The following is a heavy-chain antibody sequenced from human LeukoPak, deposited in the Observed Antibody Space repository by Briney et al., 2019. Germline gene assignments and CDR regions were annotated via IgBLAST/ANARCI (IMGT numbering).Heavy chain of an antibody. CDR3: ARARPLGVSYYFDY. D-gene: IGHD2-8*01. Sequence: GGSLRLSCAASGFTFSSYWMSWVRQAPGKGLEWVANIKQGGSEKYYVDSVKGRLTISRDNAKNSLYLQMNSLRAEDTAVYYCARARPLGVSYYFDYWGQGALVTVSS. V-gene: IGHV3-7*01. CDR2: IKQGGSEK. J-gene: IGHJ4*02. CDR1: GFTFSSYW.